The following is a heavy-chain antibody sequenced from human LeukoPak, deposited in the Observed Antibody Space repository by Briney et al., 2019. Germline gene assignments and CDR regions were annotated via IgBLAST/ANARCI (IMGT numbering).Heavy chain of an antibody. CDR3: ARDQEGRYYDILTGYSLSGGLDY. CDR2: IWYDGSNK. D-gene: IGHD3-9*01. V-gene: IGHV3-33*01. J-gene: IGHJ4*02. Sequence: PGRSLRLSCAASGFTFSSYGMHWVRQAPGKGLEWVAVIWYDGSNKYYADSVKGRFTISRDNSKNTLYLQMNSLRAEDTAVYYCARDQEGRYYDILTGYSLSGGLDYWGQGTLVTVSS. CDR1: GFTFSSYG.